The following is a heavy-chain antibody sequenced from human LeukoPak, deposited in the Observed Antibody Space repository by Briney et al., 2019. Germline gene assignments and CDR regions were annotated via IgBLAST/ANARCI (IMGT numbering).Heavy chain of an antibody. CDR1: DDSLSTNSYY. D-gene: IGHD5-24*01. Sequence: SETLSLTCTVSDDSLSTNSYYWTWIRQPPGNGLEWAAILQYSGNPYYSPSLSSRISIFVDTSKRQFSLQVRSVTASDTAMYYCSRGDDSYKQGNFGGQGTLVTVSS. CDR3: SRGDDSYKQGNF. J-gene: IGHJ4*02. CDR2: LQYSGNP. V-gene: IGHV4-39*01.